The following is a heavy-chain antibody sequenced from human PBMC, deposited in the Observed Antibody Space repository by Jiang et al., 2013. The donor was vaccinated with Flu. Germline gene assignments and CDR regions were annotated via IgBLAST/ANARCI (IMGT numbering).Heavy chain of an antibody. CDR1: GDSVSSNSAA. CDR3: ARDIEYTSSSAEFSFDY. J-gene: IGHJ4*02. CDR2: TYYRSKWYN. Sequence: TSQTLSLTCAISGDSVSSNSAAWNWIRQSPSRGLEWLGRTYYRSKWYNDYAVSVKSRIAINPDTSKNHFSLHLNSVTPEDTAVYYCARDIEYTSSSAEFSFDYWGQGTLVTVS. V-gene: IGHV6-1*01. D-gene: IGHD6-6*01.